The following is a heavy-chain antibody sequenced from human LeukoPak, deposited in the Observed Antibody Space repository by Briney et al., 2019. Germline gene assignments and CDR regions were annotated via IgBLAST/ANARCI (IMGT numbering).Heavy chain of an antibody. D-gene: IGHD3-10*01. CDR2: INPSGGST. J-gene: IGHJ2*01. CDR3: ARWGYYYGSGINWYFDL. Sequence: GASVKVSCKASGYTFTSYYMHWVRQAPGQGLEWMGIINPSGGSTSYAQKLQGRVTMTTDTSTSTAYMELRSLRSDDTAVYYCARWGYYYGSGINWYFDLWGRGTLVTVSS. V-gene: IGHV1-46*01. CDR1: GYTFTSYY.